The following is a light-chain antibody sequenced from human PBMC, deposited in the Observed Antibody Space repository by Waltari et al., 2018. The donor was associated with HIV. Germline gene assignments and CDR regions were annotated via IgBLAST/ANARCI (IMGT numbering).Light chain of an antibody. CDR3: SSYTSSNTFVV. J-gene: IGLJ2*01. Sequence: QSALTQPPSVSGSPGQSVTISCTGTSSDVGNYNRVSWYQQPPGPAPKLMIYEVSNRPSGVPRRFSGSKSGNTASLTISGLQAEDEADYYCSSYTSSNTFVVFGGGTKLTV. CDR1: SSDVGNYNR. V-gene: IGLV2-18*02. CDR2: EVS.